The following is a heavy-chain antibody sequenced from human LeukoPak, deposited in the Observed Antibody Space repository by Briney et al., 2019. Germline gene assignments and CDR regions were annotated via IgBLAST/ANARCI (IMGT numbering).Heavy chain of an antibody. CDR2: IYPSGST. D-gene: IGHD6-6*01. CDR1: GAFISNNC. Sequence: SETLSLTCTVSGAFISNNCWSWIRQPPGKGLEWIGYIYPSGSTKYNPSPKSRLTISIDTSKNDVSLDLRSVTAADTAVYYCARHFEGSSHSYFDSRGQGTLVAVSS. J-gene: IGHJ4*02. CDR3: ARHFEGSSHSYFDS. V-gene: IGHV4-4*09.